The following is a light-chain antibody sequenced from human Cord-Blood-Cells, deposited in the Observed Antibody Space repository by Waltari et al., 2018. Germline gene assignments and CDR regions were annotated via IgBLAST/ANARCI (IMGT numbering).Light chain of an antibody. V-gene: IGKV1-39*01. CDR1: QGISSY. CDR3: QQSYSTPYT. J-gene: IGKJ2*01. Sequence: DIQMTQSPSSLSASVGHRLTITRRASQGISSYLNWDPQKTGKAPKLLIYAASSLQSWVPSRFSGSGSGTDFTLTISSLQPEDFATYYCQQSYSTPYTFGQGTKLEIK. CDR2: AAS.